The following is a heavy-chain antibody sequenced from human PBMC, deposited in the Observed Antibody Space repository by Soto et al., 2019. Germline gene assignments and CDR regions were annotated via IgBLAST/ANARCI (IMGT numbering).Heavy chain of an antibody. CDR1: GFTVSTKY. V-gene: IGHV3-66*01. Sequence: EVQLVESGGGLVQPRGSLRLSCAASGFTVSTKYMSWVRQAPGKGLEWVSVIYSGGSTFYADSVRGRFTISRDNSKNTVNLQMNSLRAEDTAEYYCARDPWAADYWGQGTLVTVSS. J-gene: IGHJ4*02. CDR2: IYSGGST. D-gene: IGHD3-16*01. CDR3: ARDPWAADY.